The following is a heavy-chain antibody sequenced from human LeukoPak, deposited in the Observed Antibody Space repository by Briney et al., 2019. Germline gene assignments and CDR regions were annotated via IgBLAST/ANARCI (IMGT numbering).Heavy chain of an antibody. CDR3: AHRRAVSGFLEWLFDAFDI. CDR2: IYWDDDK. V-gene: IGHV2-5*02. D-gene: IGHD3-3*01. Sequence: SGPTLVNPTQTLTLTCTFSGFSLSTSGVGVGWIRQPPGKALEWLALIYWDDDKRYSPSLKSRLTITKDTSKNQVVPTMTNMDPVDTATYYCAHRRAVSGFLEWLFDAFDIWGQGTMVTVSS. J-gene: IGHJ3*02. CDR1: GFSLSTSGVG.